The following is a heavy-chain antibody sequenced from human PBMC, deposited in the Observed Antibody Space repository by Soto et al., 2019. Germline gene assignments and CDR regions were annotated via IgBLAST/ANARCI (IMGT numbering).Heavy chain of an antibody. V-gene: IGHV1-18*01. CDR2: ISAYNGNT. D-gene: IGHD2-15*01. J-gene: IGHJ5*02. CDR3: ARDQDIVVVVAANPFDP. CDR1: GYTFTSYG. Sequence: QVPLVQSGAEVKKPGASVKVSCKASGYTFTSYGISWVRQAPGQGLEWMGWISAYNGNTNYAQKLQGRVTMTTDTSTSTAYMELRSLRSDDTAVYYCARDQDIVVVVAANPFDPWGQGTLVTVSS.